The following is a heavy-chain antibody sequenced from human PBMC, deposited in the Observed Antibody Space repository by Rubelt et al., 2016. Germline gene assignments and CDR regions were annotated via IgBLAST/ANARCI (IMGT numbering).Heavy chain of an antibody. D-gene: IGHD2-2*01. J-gene: IGHJ3*02. CDR1: GYTFTSYY. CDR3: ARDVIVVVPAAPDAFDI. Sequence: QVQLVQSGAEVKKPGASVKVSCKASGYTFTSYYMHWVRQAPGQGLEWMGILNPSGGSTSYAQKFQGRVTMTRDTYTSTVYMELSSLRSEGTAVYYCARDVIVVVPAAPDAFDIWGQGTMVTVSS. V-gene: IGHV1-46*01. CDR2: LNPSGGST.